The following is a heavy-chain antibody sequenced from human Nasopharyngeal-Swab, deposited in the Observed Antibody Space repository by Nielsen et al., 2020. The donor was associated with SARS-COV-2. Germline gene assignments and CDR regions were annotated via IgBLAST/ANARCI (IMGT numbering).Heavy chain of an antibody. Sequence: GESLKISCAASGFTFSSYWMSWVRQAPGKGLEWVANIKEDGSEKYYVDSVKGRFTISRDNAKNSLYLQMNSLRAEDTAVYYCAGGNSADHGGQGTLVTVSS. CDR3: AGGNSADH. D-gene: IGHD4-23*01. V-gene: IGHV3-7*03. J-gene: IGHJ4*02. CDR2: IKEDGSEK. CDR1: GFTFSSYW.